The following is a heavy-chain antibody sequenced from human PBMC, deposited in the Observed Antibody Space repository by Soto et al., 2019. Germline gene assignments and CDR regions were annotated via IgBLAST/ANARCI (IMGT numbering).Heavy chain of an antibody. CDR1: GGSISSGGYY. CDR3: ARDGYGDYPGWFDP. CDR2: IYYSGST. J-gene: IGHJ5*02. D-gene: IGHD4-17*01. V-gene: IGHV4-31*03. Sequence: QVQLQESGPGLVKPSQTLSLTCTVSGGSISSGGYYCSWIRQHPGKGLEWIGYIYYSGSTYYNPSRKIRVTISVDTSKNQFSLKLSSVTAADTAVYYCARDGYGDYPGWFDPWGQGTLVTVSS.